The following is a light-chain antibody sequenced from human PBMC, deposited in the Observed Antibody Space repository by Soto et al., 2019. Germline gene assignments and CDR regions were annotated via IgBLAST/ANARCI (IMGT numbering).Light chain of an antibody. Sequence: IQMTQSPSSVSASVADTVTLSCQTSHGVSGWLAWYQQKPGKAPTLLIYTVSNLQSGVPSRFSGSGSGTDFSLTITNLKPEDFATYFCQQGKTFPFTFGPGTKVEVK. CDR3: QQGKTFPFT. V-gene: IGKV1-12*01. CDR1: HGVSGW. CDR2: TVS. J-gene: IGKJ3*01.